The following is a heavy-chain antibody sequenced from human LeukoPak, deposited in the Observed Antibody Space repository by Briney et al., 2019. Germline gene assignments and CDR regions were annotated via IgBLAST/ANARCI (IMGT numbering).Heavy chain of an antibody. V-gene: IGHV1-2*02. CDR2: INPKNGDT. CDR3: ARDGEYGTGSYYRGCFDY. J-gene: IGHJ4*02. Sequence: GASVKVSCKASGYSFTDHSMHWVRQAPGQGLEWMGWINPKNGDTNYAQNFRGRVTMTRGTSISTAYMDLGSLGSDDTAVYYCARDGEYGTGSYYRGCFDYWGQGILVTVSS. CDR1: GYSFTDHS. D-gene: IGHD3-10*01.